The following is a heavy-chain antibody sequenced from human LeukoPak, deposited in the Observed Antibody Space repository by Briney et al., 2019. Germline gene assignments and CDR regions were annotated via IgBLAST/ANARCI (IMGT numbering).Heavy chain of an antibody. Sequence: GGSLRLSCTASGFTFGDYAMSWLRQAPGKGLDWIGFIRSKTSGGTTEYAASVKGRFTILRDDSKSIAYLQINSLKTEDTAVYYCTRGDGSGSYWGQGTLVTVSS. V-gene: IGHV3-49*03. CDR2: IRSKTSGGTT. J-gene: IGHJ4*02. D-gene: IGHD1-26*01. CDR3: TRGDGSGSY. CDR1: GFTFGDYA.